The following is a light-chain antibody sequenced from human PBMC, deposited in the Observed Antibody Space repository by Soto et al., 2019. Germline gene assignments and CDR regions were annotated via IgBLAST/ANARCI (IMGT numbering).Light chain of an antibody. V-gene: IGKV1-5*03. Sequence: DIQMTQSPSTLYGSVGDRVTITCRASQTISSWLAWYQQKPGKAPKLLIYKASTLKSGVPSRFSGSGSGTEFTLTISSLQPDDFANYYCQHYNSYSEAFGQGTKVELK. CDR3: QHYNSYSEA. CDR2: KAS. CDR1: QTISSW. J-gene: IGKJ1*01.